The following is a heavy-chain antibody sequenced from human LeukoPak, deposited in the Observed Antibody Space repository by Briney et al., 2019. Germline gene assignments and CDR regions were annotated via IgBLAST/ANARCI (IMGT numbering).Heavy chain of an antibody. Sequence: GGSLRLSCAASGFTFDDYAMHWVRQAPGKGLEWVSGISWNSGSIGYADSVKGRSTISRDNAKNSLYLQMNSLRAEDTALYYCARGYDFWSGYPAVLDYWGQGTLVTVSS. D-gene: IGHD3-3*01. CDR1: GFTFDDYA. CDR2: ISWNSGSI. J-gene: IGHJ4*02. V-gene: IGHV3-9*01. CDR3: ARGYDFWSGYPAVLDY.